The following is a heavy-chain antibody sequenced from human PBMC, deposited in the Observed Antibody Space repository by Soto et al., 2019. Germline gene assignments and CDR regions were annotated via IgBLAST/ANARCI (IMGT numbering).Heavy chain of an antibody. D-gene: IGHD4-17*01. V-gene: IGHV5-51*01. Sequence: GESLKISCKGSGYSFTSYWIGWVRQMPGKGLEWMGIIYPGDSDTRYSPSFQGQVTISADKSISTAYLQWSSLKASDTAMYYCARTRTTVTAYYYYGMDVWGQGTTVTVSS. J-gene: IGHJ6*02. CDR1: GYSFTSYW. CDR3: ARTRTTVTAYYYYGMDV. CDR2: IYPGDSDT.